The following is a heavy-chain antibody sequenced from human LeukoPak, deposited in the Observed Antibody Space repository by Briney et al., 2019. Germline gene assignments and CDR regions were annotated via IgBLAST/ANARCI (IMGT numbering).Heavy chain of an antibody. Sequence: SETLSLTCSVSDDSITMYYWTWIRQPPGKGLEWIGYVDHTGSTNFNPSLNGRVSIPRDTTKNLFSLRLRSVTAADTAVYFCARGRVSSSTWYSTYYYYFYMDVWGKGTTVTVSS. CDR1: DDSITMYY. CDR2: VDHTGST. J-gene: IGHJ6*03. CDR3: ARGRVSSSTWYSTYYYYFYMDV. D-gene: IGHD1-1*01. V-gene: IGHV4-59*01.